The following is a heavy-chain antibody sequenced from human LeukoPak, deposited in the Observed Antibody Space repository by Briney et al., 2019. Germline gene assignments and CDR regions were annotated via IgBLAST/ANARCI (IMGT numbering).Heavy chain of an antibody. J-gene: IGHJ4*02. V-gene: IGHV4-38-2*02. Sequence: PSETLSLTCTVSGYSISSGYYWGWIRQPPGKGLEWIGSIYHSGSTYYNPSLKSRVTISVDTSKNQFSLKLSSVTAADTAVYYCARGAQYYDILTGWVFDYWGQGTLVTVSS. CDR3: ARGAQYYDILTGWVFDY. CDR1: GYSISSGYY. CDR2: IYHSGST. D-gene: IGHD3-9*01.